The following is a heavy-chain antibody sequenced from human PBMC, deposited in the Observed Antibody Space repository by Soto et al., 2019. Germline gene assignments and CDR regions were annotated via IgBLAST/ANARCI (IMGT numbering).Heavy chain of an antibody. CDR1: GFTFSNYA. V-gene: IGHV3-23*01. D-gene: IGHD6-19*01. CDR3: AKIAEAVAGTVYGY. CDR2: IGGSGGRA. Sequence: GWSLRLSCAASGFTFSNYAMGWVRQAPGKGLEWVSAIGGSGGRAHYADSVKGRFIISRDNSKNTLFLQMNSLRAEDTAVYYCAKIAEAVAGTVYGYWGQGTLVTVSS. J-gene: IGHJ4*02.